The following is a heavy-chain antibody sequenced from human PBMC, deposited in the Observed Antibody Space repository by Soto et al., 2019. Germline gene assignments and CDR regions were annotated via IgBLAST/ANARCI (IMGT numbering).Heavy chain of an antibody. CDR2: IKSKTDGGTT. Sequence: GGSLRLSCAASGFTFSSYAMSWVRQAPGKGLEWVGRIKSKTDGGTTDYAAPVKGRFTISRDDSKNTLYLQMNSLKTEDTAVYYCTTTFGIAARGAFDIWGQGTMVTVSS. D-gene: IGHD6-6*01. CDR3: TTTFGIAARGAFDI. V-gene: IGHV3-15*01. CDR1: GFTFSSYA. J-gene: IGHJ3*02.